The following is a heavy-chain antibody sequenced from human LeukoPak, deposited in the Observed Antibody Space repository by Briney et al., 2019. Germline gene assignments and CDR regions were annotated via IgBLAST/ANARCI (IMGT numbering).Heavy chain of an antibody. CDR2: ISAYNGNT. J-gene: IGHJ4*02. Sequence: ASVKVSCKASGYTFTSYGISWVRQAPGQGLEWMGWISAYNGNTSYAQKLQGRVTMTTDTSTSTAYMELRSLRSDDTAVYYCARMEVATMIVAVWGQGTLVTVSS. D-gene: IGHD3-22*01. CDR3: ARMEVATMIVAV. CDR1: GYTFTSYG. V-gene: IGHV1-18*01.